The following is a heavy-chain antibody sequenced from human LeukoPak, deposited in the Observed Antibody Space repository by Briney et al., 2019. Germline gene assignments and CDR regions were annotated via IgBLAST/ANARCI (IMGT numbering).Heavy chain of an antibody. CDR1: GFTLSNYA. D-gene: IGHD3/OR15-3a*01. CDR3: AKVRTGHYFDY. CDR2: ITGSGGST. V-gene: IGHV3-23*01. J-gene: IGHJ4*02. Sequence: GGSLRLSCAASGFTLSNYAMSWVRQAPGKGLEWVSSITGSGGSTYYADSVKGRFTISRDNSKNTLYLQMNSLRAEDTAVYYCAKVRTGHYFDYWGQGTLVTVSS.